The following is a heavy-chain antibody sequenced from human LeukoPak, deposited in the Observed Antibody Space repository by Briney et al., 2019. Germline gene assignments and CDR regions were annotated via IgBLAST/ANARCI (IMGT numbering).Heavy chain of an antibody. CDR2: IRQDGNEK. Sequence: PSETLSLTCNVSGGPINSNIYYWAWVRQPPGKGLEWVANIRQDGNEKYYVDSVKGRFTISRDNAKNSLYLQMNSLRAEDTAVYYCARVRHYGDYVGGLNAFDIWGQGTMVTVSS. V-gene: IGHV3-7*01. CDR1: GGPINSNIYY. D-gene: IGHD4-17*01. J-gene: IGHJ3*02. CDR3: ARVRHYGDYVGGLNAFDI.